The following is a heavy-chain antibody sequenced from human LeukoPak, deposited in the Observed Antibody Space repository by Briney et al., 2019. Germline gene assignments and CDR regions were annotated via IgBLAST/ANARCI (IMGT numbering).Heavy chain of an antibody. D-gene: IGHD2-2*01. V-gene: IGHV3-23*01. CDR3: ARGLSTVNDAFDI. J-gene: IGHJ3*02. CDR1: EFTFSNYA. CDR2: IGASGYST. Sequence: LPGGSLRLSCTASEFTFSNYAMSWVRQAPGKGLEWVSGIGASGYSTYYADSVKGRFTISRDNSKTTLYLQMNSLRAEDTAVYYCARGLSTVNDAFDIWGQGTMVTVSS.